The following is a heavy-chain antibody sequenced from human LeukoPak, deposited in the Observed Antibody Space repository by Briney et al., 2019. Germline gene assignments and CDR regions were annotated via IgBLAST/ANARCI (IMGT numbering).Heavy chain of an antibody. CDR2: IYGAGRT. CDR3: ARLERKNWKFDY. Sequence: PAGSLTLFFAASGFSVSSNFMTWVRQAPGKGLEWVSVIYGAGRTYYADSVKGRFTISRDSSKNTLYLQMNSLRAEDTAVYYCARLERKNWKFDYWGQGTLATVSS. V-gene: IGHV3-66*04. D-gene: IGHD1-1*01. J-gene: IGHJ4*02. CDR1: GFSVSSNF.